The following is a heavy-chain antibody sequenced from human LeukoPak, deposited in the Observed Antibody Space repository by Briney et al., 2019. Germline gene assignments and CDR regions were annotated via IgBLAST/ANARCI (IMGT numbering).Heavy chain of an antibody. D-gene: IGHD2-2*01. J-gene: IGHJ4*02. CDR2: IIPIFGTA. Sequence: SVKVSCKASGGTFSSYALSWVRQAPGQGLEWMGGIIPIFGTANYAQKFQGRVTITADESTSAAYMELSSLRSEDTAVYYCAAVVPAVMGYFDYWGQGTLVTVSS. CDR3: AAVVPAVMGYFDY. V-gene: IGHV1-69*13. CDR1: GGTFSSYA.